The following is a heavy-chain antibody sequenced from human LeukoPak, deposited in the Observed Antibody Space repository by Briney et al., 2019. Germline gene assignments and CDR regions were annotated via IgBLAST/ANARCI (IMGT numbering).Heavy chain of an antibody. Sequence: GASVKVSCKASGYTFTGYYMRWVRQAPGQGLEWMGWINPNSGGTNYAQKLQGRVTMTTDTSTSTAYMELRSLRSDDSAVYYCARQDYVWGSYRYHNWFDPWGQGTLVTVSS. CDR2: INPNSGGT. J-gene: IGHJ5*02. CDR3: ARQDYVWGSYRYHNWFDP. D-gene: IGHD3-16*02. V-gene: IGHV1-2*02. CDR1: GYTFTGYY.